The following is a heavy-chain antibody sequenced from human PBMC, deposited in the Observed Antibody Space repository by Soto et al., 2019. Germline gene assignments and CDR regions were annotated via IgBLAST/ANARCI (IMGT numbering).Heavy chain of an antibody. CDR3: ARDLLRYFDWLLSFSQKADAFDI. V-gene: IGHV1-18*01. Sequence: ALVKVSCKASGYTFTSYGISWVRQAPGQGLEWKGWISAYNGNTNYAQKLQGRVTMTTDTSTSTAYMELRSLRSDDTAVYYCARDLLRYFDWLLSFSQKADAFDIWGQGTMVTVSS. D-gene: IGHD3-9*01. CDR1: GYTFTSYG. CDR2: ISAYNGNT. J-gene: IGHJ3*02.